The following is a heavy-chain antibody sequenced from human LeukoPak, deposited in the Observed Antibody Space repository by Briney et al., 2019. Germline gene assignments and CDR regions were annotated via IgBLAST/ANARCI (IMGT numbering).Heavy chain of an antibody. CDR1: GYTFSSYG. J-gene: IGHJ4*02. V-gene: IGHV1-18*04. CDR3: ARDRVGATQN. D-gene: IGHD1-26*01. Sequence: GASVKVSCKASGYTFSSYGISWVRQAPGQGLEWMGWISAHNGDTYSIQIQGRVTMTTDTSTSTAYLELRSLRSDDTAVYYCARDRVGATQNWGQGTLVTVSS. CDR2: ISAHNGDT.